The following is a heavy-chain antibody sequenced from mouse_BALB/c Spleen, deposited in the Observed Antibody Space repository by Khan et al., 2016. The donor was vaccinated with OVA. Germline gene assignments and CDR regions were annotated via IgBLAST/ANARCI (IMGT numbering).Heavy chain of an antibody. Sequence: EVELVESGGGFMQPGGSLKLSCTTSGFTFTDYYMYWVRQTPEKRLERVAYISNRGTTTYYPDTVRGRFTISRDNDKNTLYLQMSRLGSDDTAIYFCAREGDGGGLAYWGQGTLVTVSA. V-gene: IGHV5-12*02. CDR2: ISNRGTTT. J-gene: IGHJ3*01. D-gene: IGHD1-1*02. CDR1: GFTFTDYY. CDR3: AREGDGGGLAY.